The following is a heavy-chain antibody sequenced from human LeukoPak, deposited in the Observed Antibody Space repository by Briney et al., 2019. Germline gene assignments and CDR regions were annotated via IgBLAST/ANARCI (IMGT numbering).Heavy chain of an antibody. D-gene: IGHD6-19*01. CDR2: INPSGGST. J-gene: IGHJ4*02. CDR3: AAAVAGNLHFDY. CDR1: GYTFTSYY. Sequence: ASVKVSCTASGYTFTSYYMHWVRQAPGQGLEWMGIINPSGGSTSYAQKFQGRVTMTRDTSTSTVYMELSSLRSEDTAVYYCAAAVAGNLHFDYWGQGTLVTVSS. V-gene: IGHV1-46*01.